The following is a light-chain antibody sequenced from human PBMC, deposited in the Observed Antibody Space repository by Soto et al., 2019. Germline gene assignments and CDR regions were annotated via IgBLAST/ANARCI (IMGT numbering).Light chain of an antibody. V-gene: IGLV1-40*01. Sequence: QSVLTQPPSVSGAPGQRATISCTGSSSNIGAGYDVHWYQQLPGTAPKLLIYGNSNRASGVPDRFSGSKSGTSADLAINWLPAEDEGDYYYQAFDSSLSASVFGTGTKLTVL. CDR2: GNS. CDR1: SSNIGAGYD. CDR3: QAFDSSLSASV. J-gene: IGLJ1*01.